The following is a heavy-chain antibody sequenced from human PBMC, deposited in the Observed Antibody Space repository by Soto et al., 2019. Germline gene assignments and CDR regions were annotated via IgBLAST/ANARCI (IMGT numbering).Heavy chain of an antibody. D-gene: IGHD3-22*01. V-gene: IGHV1-18*01. CDR2: ISAYNGNT. J-gene: IGHJ4*02. CDR1: GYTFTSYG. Sequence: ASVKVSFKASGYTFTSYGISWVRQAPGQGLEWMGWISAYNGNTNYAQKLQGRVTMTTDTSTSTAYMELRSLRSDDTAVYYCARDFSPRDYDSSGYYYADDYWGQGTLVTVSS. CDR3: ARDFSPRDYDSSGYYYADDY.